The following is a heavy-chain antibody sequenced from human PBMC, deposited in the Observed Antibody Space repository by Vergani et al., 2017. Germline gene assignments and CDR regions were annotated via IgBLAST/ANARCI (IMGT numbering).Heavy chain of an antibody. CDR2: IYYSGST. D-gene: IGHD2-2*01. CDR1: GGSISSYY. J-gene: IGHJ3*02. CDR3: AGRPNYCSSTSCYPEAFDI. V-gene: IGHV4-59*08. Sequence: QVQLQESGPGLVKPSETLSLTCTVSGGSISSYYWSWIRQPPGKGLEWIGYIYYSGSTNYNPSLKSRVTISVDTAKNQFSLKLSSVTAADTAVYYCAGRPNYCSSTSCYPEAFDIWGQGTMVTVSS.